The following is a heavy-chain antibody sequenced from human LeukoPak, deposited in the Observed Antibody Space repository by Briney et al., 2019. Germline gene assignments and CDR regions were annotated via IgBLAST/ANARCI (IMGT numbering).Heavy chain of an antibody. CDR1: GFTFSSYS. CDR2: ISSSSSYI. Sequence: PGGSVRLSCAASGFTFSSYSMNWVRQAPGKGLEWVSSISSSSSYIYYADSVKGRFTISRDNAKNSLYLQMNSLRAEDTAVYYCARDYSKRGNWEIQGDPWGQGTLVTVSS. CDR3: ARDYSKRGNWEIQGDP. V-gene: IGHV3-21*01. J-gene: IGHJ5*02. D-gene: IGHD7-27*01.